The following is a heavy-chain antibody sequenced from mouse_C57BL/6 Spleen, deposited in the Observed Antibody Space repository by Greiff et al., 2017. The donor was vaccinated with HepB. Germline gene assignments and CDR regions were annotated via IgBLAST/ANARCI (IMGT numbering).Heavy chain of an antibody. CDR2: INPSSGYT. J-gene: IGHJ2*01. CDR1: GYTFNSYT. CDR3: ARTHER. Sequence: QVQLQQSGAELARPGASVKMSCKASGYTFNSYTMHWVKQRPGQGLEWIGYINPSSGYTKYNQKFKDKATLTADKSSSPAYMQLSSLTSEDSAVDYCARTHERWSLCPPLTVSS. V-gene: IGHV1-4*01.